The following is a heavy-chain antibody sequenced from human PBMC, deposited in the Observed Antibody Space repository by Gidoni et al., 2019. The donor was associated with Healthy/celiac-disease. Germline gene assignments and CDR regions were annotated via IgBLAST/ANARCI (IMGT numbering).Heavy chain of an antibody. CDR1: GFTFDDYA. CDR2: ISWNSGSI. V-gene: IGHV3-9*01. J-gene: IGHJ4*02. D-gene: IGHD3-10*01. Sequence: EVQLVESGGGLVQPGRSLRLSCAASGFTFDDYAMHWVRQAPGKGLEWVSGISWNSGSIGYADSVKGRFTISRDNAKNSLYLQMNSLRAEDTALYYCAKDYGSGSYLGFYFDYWGQGTLVTVSS. CDR3: AKDYGSGSYLGFYFDY.